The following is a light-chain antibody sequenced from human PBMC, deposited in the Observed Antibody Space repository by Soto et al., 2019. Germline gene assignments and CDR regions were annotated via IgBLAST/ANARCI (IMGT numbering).Light chain of an antibody. V-gene: IGKV1-16*01. Sequence: DIQMTQSPPSLSASVGDRVTITCRASQGISTYLAWYQQKPGQAPPSLIYAASSLQSEVPSRFSGSGSGTDFHITISRQHAEDCATYYCQHYYGYPLSFGEGTKVEIK. CDR2: AAS. CDR1: QGISTY. CDR3: QHYYGYPLS. J-gene: IGKJ4*01.